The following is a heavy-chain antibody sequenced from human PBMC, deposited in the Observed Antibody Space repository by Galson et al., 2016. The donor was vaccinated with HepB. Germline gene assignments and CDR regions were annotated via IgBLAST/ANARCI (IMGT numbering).Heavy chain of an antibody. V-gene: IGHV3-23*01. J-gene: IGHJ5*02. CDR1: GLTFTNAW. Sequence: SLRLSCAASGLTFTNAWMTWVRQAPGKGLEWVSTISGSGATTYVADSVKGRFTMSRDNSKNTLYLQMNSLRVEDTAIYYCAKGGQWLLRGPGWFDPWGQGTLVSVSS. CDR3: AKGGQWLLRGPGWFDP. CDR2: ISGSGATT. D-gene: IGHD6-19*01.